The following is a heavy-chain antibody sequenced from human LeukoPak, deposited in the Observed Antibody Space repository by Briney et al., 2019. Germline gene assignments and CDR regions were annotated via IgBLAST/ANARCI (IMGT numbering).Heavy chain of an antibody. CDR2: ISYDGSNK. Sequence: SGGSLRLSCAASGFTFSSYAMHWVRQAPGKGLEWAAVISYDGSNKYYADSVKGRFTISRDNSKDTVHLEMSSLTRDDTAMYYCAKMFGVLIIGWFDSWGQGTLVTVSS. CDR3: AKMFGVLIIGWFDS. CDR1: GFTFSSYA. J-gene: IGHJ5*01. D-gene: IGHD3-16*01. V-gene: IGHV3-30-3*02.